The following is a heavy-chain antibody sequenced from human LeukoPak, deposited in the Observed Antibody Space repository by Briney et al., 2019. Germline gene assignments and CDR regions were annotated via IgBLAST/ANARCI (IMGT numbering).Heavy chain of an antibody. D-gene: IGHD6-13*01. J-gene: IGHJ4*02. CDR3: ARWAIAAAGTIDY. Sequence: GGSLRLSCAASGFTFSSYWMSWVRQAPGKGLEWVANIKKDGSEKYYVDSVKGRFTISRDNAKNSLYLQMNSLRAADTAVYYCARWAIAAAGTIDYWGQGTLVTVSS. CDR2: IKKDGSEK. V-gene: IGHV3-7*01. CDR1: GFTFSSYW.